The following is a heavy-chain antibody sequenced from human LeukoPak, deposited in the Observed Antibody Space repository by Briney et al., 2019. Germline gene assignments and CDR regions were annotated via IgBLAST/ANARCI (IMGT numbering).Heavy chain of an antibody. V-gene: IGHV3-48*03. CDR1: GFTFSFYE. J-gene: IGHJ4*02. CDR2: ISLSVSTT. Sequence: GGSLRLSCAASGFTFSFYEMNWVRQAPGKGLEWVSYISLSVSTTYYADSVKGRFTISRDNAKNSLYLQMNSLRVEDTAVYYCARDYNLGQGTLVTVSS. CDR3: ARDYN.